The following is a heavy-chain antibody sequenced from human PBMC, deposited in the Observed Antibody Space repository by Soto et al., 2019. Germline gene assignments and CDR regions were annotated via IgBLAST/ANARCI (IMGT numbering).Heavy chain of an antibody. CDR3: ARVPGP. V-gene: IGHV4-30-4*01. CDR2: INYSGRT. CDR1: SGSISSSDYY. Sequence: SETLSLTCSVSSGSISSSDYYWSLILQPPGKGLEWIGYINYSGRTYYNPSLKSRLTMSVDRSKNQFSLRLTSVTAADTAGYYCARVPGPWGQGTLVTVSS. J-gene: IGHJ5*02.